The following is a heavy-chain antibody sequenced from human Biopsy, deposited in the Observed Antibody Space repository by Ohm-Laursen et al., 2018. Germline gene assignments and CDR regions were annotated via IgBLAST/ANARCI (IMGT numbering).Heavy chain of an antibody. Sequence: GASVKVSCKASGYDFLDFHIHWVRQVPGQGLEWIGHINPHTGVTKYAQKFLDRITMTGDTSISTAYMDLSRLTSADTGIYYCARPSGGVSTIGFDPWGQGTLVTVSS. D-gene: IGHD5/OR15-5a*01. J-gene: IGHJ5*02. CDR3: ARPSGGVSTIGFDP. CDR2: INPHTGVT. V-gene: IGHV1-2*05. CDR1: GYDFLDFH.